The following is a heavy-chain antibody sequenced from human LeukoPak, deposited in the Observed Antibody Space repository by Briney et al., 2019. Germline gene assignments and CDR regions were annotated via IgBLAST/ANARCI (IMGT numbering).Heavy chain of an antibody. V-gene: IGHV3-23*01. CDR2: IGGSESGT. CDR1: GFDFSNYA. J-gene: IGHJ4*02. CDR3: VKQWSLAAAGTFDF. D-gene: IGHD6-13*01. Sequence: GGSLRLSCAASGFDFSNYAMAWVRQAPGKGLEWVSAIGGSESGTFYRDSVKGRFTISRDNSNNRLYLQMSSLRAEDTAVYYRVKQWSLAAAGTFDFWGQGTLVTVSS.